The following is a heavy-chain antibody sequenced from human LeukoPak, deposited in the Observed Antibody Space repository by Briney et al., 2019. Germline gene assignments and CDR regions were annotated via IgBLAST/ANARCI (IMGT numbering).Heavy chain of an antibody. D-gene: IGHD3-3*01. CDR1: GGSISSYY. CDR3: ARWNYDFWSGYYDPRGNWFDP. V-gene: IGHV4-59*08. J-gene: IGHJ5*02. CDR2: IYYSGST. Sequence: TSETLSLTCTVSGGSISSYYWSWIRQPAGKGLEWIGYIYYSGSTNYNPSLKSRVTISVDTSKNQFSLKLSSVTAADTAVYYCARWNYDFWSGYYDPRGNWFDPWGQGTLVTVSS.